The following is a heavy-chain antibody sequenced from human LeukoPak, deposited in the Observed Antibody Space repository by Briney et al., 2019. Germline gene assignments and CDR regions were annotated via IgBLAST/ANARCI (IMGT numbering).Heavy chain of an antibody. V-gene: IGHV4-4*09. CDR2: IYTSGST. CDR3: ARSRSGSFDY. J-gene: IGHJ4*02. Sequence: PSEALSLTCTVSGGSISSYYWSWIRQPPGKGLEWIGYIYTSGSTNYNPSLKSGVTISVDTSKNQFSLKLSSVTAADTAVYYCARSRSGSFDYWGQGTLVTVSS. CDR1: GGSISSYY. D-gene: IGHD3-10*01.